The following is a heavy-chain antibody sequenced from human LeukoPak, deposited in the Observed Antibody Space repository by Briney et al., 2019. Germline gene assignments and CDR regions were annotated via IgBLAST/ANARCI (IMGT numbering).Heavy chain of an antibody. V-gene: IGHV3-23*01. D-gene: IGHD5-12*01. CDR2: IIGSGGST. J-gene: IGHJ4*02. CDR1: GFTFSSFA. CDR3: AKDRGYSGPGY. Sequence: GGSLRLSCAATGFTFSSFAMSWVRQAPGKGLEGVSSIIGSGGSTFYADSVKGRFTISRDNSKNTLYLQMNSLRAEDTAVYYCAKDRGYSGPGYWGQGTLVTVSS.